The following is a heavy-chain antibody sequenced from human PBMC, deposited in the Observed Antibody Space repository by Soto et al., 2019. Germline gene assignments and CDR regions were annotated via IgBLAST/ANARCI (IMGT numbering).Heavy chain of an antibody. V-gene: IGHV3-15*07. D-gene: IGHD6-13*01. CDR3: TTGSSYISLAQKFYYYHYGMDV. CDR2: IKSKTDGGTT. Sequence: PGGSLRLSCAASGFTFSNAWMNCVRQAPGKGLEWVGRIKSKTDGGTTDYAAPVKGRFTISRDDSKNTLYLQMNSLKTEDTAVYYCTTGSSYISLAQKFYYYHYGMDVPGQGTLVTVS. CDR1: GFTFSNAW. J-gene: IGHJ6*02.